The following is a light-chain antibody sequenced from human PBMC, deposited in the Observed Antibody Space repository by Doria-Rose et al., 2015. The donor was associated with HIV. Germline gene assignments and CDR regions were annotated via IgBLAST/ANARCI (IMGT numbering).Light chain of an antibody. CDR3: QQSYSTLPIT. CDR1: ENINDY. Sequence: DIRLTQSPSSLSASVGDRVTITCRSSENINDYLNWYQHKPGKAPKLLIYASSNLQSGVSSRFSGSGSGTDFTLTISSLQPEDSAIYFCQQSYSTLPITFGQGTRLEIK. CDR2: ASS. V-gene: IGKV1-39*01. J-gene: IGKJ5*01.